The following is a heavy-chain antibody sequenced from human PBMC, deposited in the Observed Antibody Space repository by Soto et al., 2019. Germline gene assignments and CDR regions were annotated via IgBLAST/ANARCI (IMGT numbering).Heavy chain of an antibody. V-gene: IGHV3-23*01. CDR2: ISGSGSST. CDR3: AKAWGIDY. D-gene: IGHD7-27*01. CDR1: GFTFSSYT. J-gene: IGHJ4*02. Sequence: GGSLRLSCAASGFTFSSYTMSWVRQATGKGLEWVSTISGSGSSTYSADSVKGRFTISRDNSKNTLYLQMNSLRVEDTAIYYCAKAWGIDYWGQGTLVTVSS.